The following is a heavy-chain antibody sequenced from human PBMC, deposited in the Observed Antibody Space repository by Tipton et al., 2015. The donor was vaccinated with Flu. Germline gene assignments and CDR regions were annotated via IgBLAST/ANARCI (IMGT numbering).Heavy chain of an antibody. CDR2: IYTSGST. CDR3: AREGFDSSGYRAGDAFDI. Sequence: TLSLTCTVSGGSISSGSYYWSWIRQPAGKGLEWIGRIYTSGSTNYNPSLKSRVTISVDTSKNQFSRKLSSVTAADTAVYYCAREGFDSSGYRAGDAFDIWGQGTMVTVSS. CDR1: GGSISSGSYY. V-gene: IGHV4-61*02. J-gene: IGHJ3*02. D-gene: IGHD3-22*01.